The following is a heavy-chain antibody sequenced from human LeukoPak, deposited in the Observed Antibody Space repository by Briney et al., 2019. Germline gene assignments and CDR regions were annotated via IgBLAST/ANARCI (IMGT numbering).Heavy chain of an antibody. V-gene: IGHV1-2*02. J-gene: IGHJ5*02. Sequence: GASVKVSRKASGYTFTGYYMHWVRQAPRQGLEWMGWVNPNSGDTKYAERLQGRVTLTRDTSISTAYMELSGLRSDDTAVYYCARELYSSGWFPAGAFDPWGQGTLVTVSS. D-gene: IGHD6-19*01. CDR3: ARELYSSGWFPAGAFDP. CDR1: GYTFTGYY. CDR2: VNPNSGDT.